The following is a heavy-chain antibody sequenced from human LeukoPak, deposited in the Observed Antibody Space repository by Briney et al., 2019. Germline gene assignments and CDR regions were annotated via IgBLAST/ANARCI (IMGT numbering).Heavy chain of an antibody. CDR3: ARHFARDDFWSGYYARADAFDI. CDR1: GYSFTSYW. D-gene: IGHD3-3*01. J-gene: IGHJ3*02. V-gene: IGHV5-51*01. CDR2: IYPGDSDT. Sequence: GESLKISCKGSGYSFTSYWIGWVRQMPGKGLEWMGIIYPGDSDTRYSPSFQGQVTISADKSISTAYLQWSSLKASDTAMYYCARHFARDDFWSGYYARADAFDIWGQGTMVTVSS.